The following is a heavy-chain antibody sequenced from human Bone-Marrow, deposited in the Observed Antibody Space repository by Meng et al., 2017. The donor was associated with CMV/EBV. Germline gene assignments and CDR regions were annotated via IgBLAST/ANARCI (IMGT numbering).Heavy chain of an antibody. CDR1: GFTFSSYE. CDR3: AKDIGRATVTLHYYYYGMDV. Sequence: GGSLRLSCAASGFTFSSYEMNWVRQAPGKGLEWVSYISSSGSTIYYADSVKGRFTISRDNAKNSLYLQMNSLRAEDTALYYCAKDIGRATVTLHYYYYGMDVWGQGTTVTVSS. J-gene: IGHJ6*02. D-gene: IGHD4-11*01. V-gene: IGHV3-48*03. CDR2: ISSSGSTI.